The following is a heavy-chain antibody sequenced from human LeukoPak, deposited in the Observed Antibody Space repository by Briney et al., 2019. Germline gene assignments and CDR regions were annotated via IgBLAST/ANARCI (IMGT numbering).Heavy chain of an antibody. CDR3: ARTMPISGPNWFDP. J-gene: IGHJ5*02. Sequence: SETLSLTCTVSGGSISSYYWSWIRQPAGNGLEWIGRIYTSGSTNYNPSLKSRVTMSVDTSKHQFSLKLSSVTAADTAVYYCARTMPISGPNWFDPWGQGTLVTVSS. V-gene: IGHV4-4*07. CDR2: IYTSGST. CDR1: GGSISSYY. D-gene: IGHD3-3*01.